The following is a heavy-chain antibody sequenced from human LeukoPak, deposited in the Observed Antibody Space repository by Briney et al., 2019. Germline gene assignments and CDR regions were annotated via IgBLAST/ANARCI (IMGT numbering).Heavy chain of an antibody. CDR3: ARTARDIGKHAFDI. CDR2: ISSGS. D-gene: IGHD2-15*01. Sequence: PGGSLRLSCAASGFTFNTYTMNWVRQAPGKGLEWVSSISSGSNNADSVRGRFTISRDNAKNSLYLLMNSLRAEDTAVYYCARTARDIGKHAFDIWGHGTMVTVSS. J-gene: IGHJ3*02. V-gene: IGHV3-21*01. CDR1: GFTFNTYT.